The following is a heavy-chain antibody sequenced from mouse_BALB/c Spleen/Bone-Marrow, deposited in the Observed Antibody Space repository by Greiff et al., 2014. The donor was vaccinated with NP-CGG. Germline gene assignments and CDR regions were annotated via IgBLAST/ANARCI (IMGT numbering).Heavy chain of an antibody. J-gene: IGHJ4*01. CDR1: GYTFTNYV. Sequence: EVQLQQSGPELVKPGASVKMSCKASGYTFTNYVMHWVKQKPGQGLEWIGYINPYNDGTKYNEKFKGKATLNSDKSSSTAYMELSSLTSEDSAVYYCARWGIIYYYGSSPYAMDYWGQGTSVTVSS. CDR3: ARWGIIYYYGSSPYAMDY. D-gene: IGHD1-1*01. V-gene: IGHV1-14*01. CDR2: INPYNDGT.